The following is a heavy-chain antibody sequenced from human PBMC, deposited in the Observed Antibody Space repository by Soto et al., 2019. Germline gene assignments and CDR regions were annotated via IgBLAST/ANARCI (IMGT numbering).Heavy chain of an antibody. Sequence: GGSLRLSCSASGFTFSSYAMHWVRQAPGKGLEYVSAISSNGGSTYYADSVKGRFTISRDNSKNTLYLQMSSLRAEDTAVYYCVALVEGIAAAGGSGENWFDPWGQGTLVTVSS. CDR3: VALVEGIAAAGGSGENWFDP. V-gene: IGHV3-64D*08. D-gene: IGHD6-13*01. CDR2: ISSNGGST. J-gene: IGHJ5*02. CDR1: GFTFSSYA.